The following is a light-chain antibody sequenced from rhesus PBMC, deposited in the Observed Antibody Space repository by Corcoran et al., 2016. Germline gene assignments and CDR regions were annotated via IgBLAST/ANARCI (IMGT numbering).Light chain of an antibody. Sequence: DIQMTQSPSSLSASVGDRVTITCRASENVNNYLHWYQQKTGKAPKLLIYAAATLQSGVPSKFSGSGARTDYTFTISSLQPEDVATYYCQHSYGTPLTIGGGAKVEIK. CDR3: QHSYGTPLT. J-gene: IGKJ4*01. CDR1: ENVNNY. CDR2: AAA. V-gene: IGKV1-74*01.